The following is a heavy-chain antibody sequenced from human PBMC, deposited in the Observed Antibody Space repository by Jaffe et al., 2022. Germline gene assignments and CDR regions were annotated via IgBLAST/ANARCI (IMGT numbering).Heavy chain of an antibody. J-gene: IGHJ4*02. V-gene: IGHV3-21*01. Sequence: EVQLVESGGGLVKPGGSLRLSCAASGFTFSSYSMMWVRQAPGKGLEYVSSIGSSGSYMYYADSVKGRFTISRDNAKNSLYLQMNSLRAEDTAVYYCARSDIVARSWDYWGQGTLVTVSS. CDR1: GFTFSSYS. CDR3: ARSDIVARSWDY. D-gene: IGHD5-12*01. CDR2: IGSSGSYM.